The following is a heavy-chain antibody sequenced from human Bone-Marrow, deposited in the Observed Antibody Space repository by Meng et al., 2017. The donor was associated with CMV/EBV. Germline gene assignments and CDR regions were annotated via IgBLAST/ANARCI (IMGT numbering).Heavy chain of an antibody. D-gene: IGHD2-15*01. CDR3: ARDASAVDWYFDL. CDR2: IIPMFGTA. CDR1: GATFSRYG. Sequence: QVQLVQAGAEVKKPGSSVKVSCKASGATFSRYGVSWVRQAPGQGLEWMGGIIPMFGTANYAQSFQGRLTITADESRTTAYMELRSLRFDDTAVYYCARDASAVDWYFDLWGRGTLVTVSS. V-gene: IGHV1-69*12. J-gene: IGHJ2*01.